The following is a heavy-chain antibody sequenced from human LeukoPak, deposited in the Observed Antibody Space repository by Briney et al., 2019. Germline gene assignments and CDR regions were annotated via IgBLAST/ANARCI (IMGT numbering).Heavy chain of an antibody. CDR1: GGSISSSSYY. CDR3: ARKGWLWGGIAAAGFDY. Sequence: PSETLSLTCTVSGGSISSSSYYWGWIRQPPGKGLEWIGSIYYSGSTYYNPSLKSRVTISVDTSKNQFSLKLSSVTAADTAVYYCARKGWLWGGIAAAGFDYWGQGTLVSVSS. D-gene: IGHD6-13*01. V-gene: IGHV4-39*01. CDR2: IYYSGST. J-gene: IGHJ4*02.